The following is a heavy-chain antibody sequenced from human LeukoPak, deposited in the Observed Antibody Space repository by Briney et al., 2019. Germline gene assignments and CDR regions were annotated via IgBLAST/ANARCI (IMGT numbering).Heavy chain of an antibody. D-gene: IGHD4-23*01. CDR1: GFTVSSNY. J-gene: IGHJ4*02. CDR2: IYDSEST. Sequence: PGESLRLSCAASGFTVSSNYMSWVRQAPGKGLEWIGSIYDSESTNYNPSLKTRVTISLDTSKNQVSLRLTSVTAADTAVYYCARCLDGGRGEAADFWGQGTLVTVSS. CDR3: ARCLDGGRGEAADF. V-gene: IGHV4-59*02.